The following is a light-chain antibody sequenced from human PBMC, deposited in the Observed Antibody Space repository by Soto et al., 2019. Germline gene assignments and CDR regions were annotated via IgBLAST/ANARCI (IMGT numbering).Light chain of an antibody. J-gene: IGKJ4*01. CDR1: QTVTTN. Sequence: EIVMTQSPATLSVSPGERATLSCRASQTVTTNLAWYLQKPGQAPRLLIYAVSTSATGAPARVSGSGSGTEFTLTISPLQSEDFAVYYCQQYKDWPLTFGGGTKVEIK. CDR2: AVS. V-gene: IGKV3-15*01. CDR3: QQYKDWPLT.